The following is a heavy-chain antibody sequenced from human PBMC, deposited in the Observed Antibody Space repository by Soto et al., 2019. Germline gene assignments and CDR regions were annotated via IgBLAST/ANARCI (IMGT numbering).Heavy chain of an antibody. D-gene: IGHD2-15*01. Sequence: ASVKVSCKASGGTFSSYAISWVRQAPGQGLEWMGGIIPIFGTANYAQKFQGRVTITADESTSTAYMELSSLRSEDTAVYYCASSPVRYCSGGSCYSWFDPWGQGTLVTVSS. V-gene: IGHV1-69*13. CDR2: IIPIFGTA. J-gene: IGHJ5*02. CDR1: GGTFSSYA. CDR3: ASSPVRYCSGGSCYSWFDP.